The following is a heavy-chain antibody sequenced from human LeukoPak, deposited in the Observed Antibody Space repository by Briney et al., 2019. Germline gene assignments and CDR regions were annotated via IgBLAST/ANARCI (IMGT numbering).Heavy chain of an antibody. CDR3: ARATYGSVFFDY. Sequence: PSETLSLTCAVYGGSFSGYYWSWIRQPPGKGLEWIGEINHSGSTNYNPSLKSRVTISVDTSKNQFSLKLSSVTAADTALYYCARATYGSVFFDYWGQGTLVTVSS. D-gene: IGHD4-17*01. CDR1: GGSFSGYY. V-gene: IGHV4-34*01. J-gene: IGHJ4*02. CDR2: INHSGST.